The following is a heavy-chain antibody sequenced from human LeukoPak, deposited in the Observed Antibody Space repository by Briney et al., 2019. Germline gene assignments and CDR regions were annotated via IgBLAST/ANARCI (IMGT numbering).Heavy chain of an antibody. CDR3: ASVPAAAYYFDY. D-gene: IGHD2-2*01. Sequence: PGGSLRLSCAASGFTFSSYSMNWVRQAPGKGLEWVSSISSSSSYIYYADSVKGRFTISRDNAKNSLYLQMNSLRAEDTAVYYCASVPAAAYYFDYWGQGTLVTVSS. V-gene: IGHV3-21*01. J-gene: IGHJ4*02. CDR2: ISSSSSYI. CDR1: GFTFSSYS.